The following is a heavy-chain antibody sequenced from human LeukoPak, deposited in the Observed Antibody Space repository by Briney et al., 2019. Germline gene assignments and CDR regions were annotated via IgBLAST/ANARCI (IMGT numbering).Heavy chain of an antibody. CDR3: ARKDRPDDAFDI. J-gene: IGHJ3*02. V-gene: IGHV1-69*06. CDR2: IIPIFGTA. Sequence: SVKVSCKASGYTFTDHYLYWVRQAPGQGLEWMGGIIPIFGTANYAQKFQGRVTITADKSTSTAYMELSSLRSEDTAVYYCARKDRPDDAFDIWGQGTMVTVSS. CDR1: GYTFTDHY.